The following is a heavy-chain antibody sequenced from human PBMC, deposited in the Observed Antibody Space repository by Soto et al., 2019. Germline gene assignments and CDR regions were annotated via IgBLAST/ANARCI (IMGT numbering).Heavy chain of an antibody. CDR1: GFTVSSNY. CDR2: IYSGGST. V-gene: IGHV3-66*01. D-gene: IGHD5-12*01. Sequence: GGSLRLSCAASGFTVSSNYMSWVRQAPGKGLEWVSVIYSGGSTYYADSVKGRFTISRDNSKNTLYLQMNSLRAEDTAVYYCARDGEATRFDYWGQGTLVTVSS. CDR3: ARDGEATRFDY. J-gene: IGHJ4*02.